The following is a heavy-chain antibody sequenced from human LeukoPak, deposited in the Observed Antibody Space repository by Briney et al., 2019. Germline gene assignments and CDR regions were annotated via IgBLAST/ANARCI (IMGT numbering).Heavy chain of an antibody. Sequence: ASVKVSCKASGGTFSSYAISWVRQAPGQGLEWMGRIIPILGIANYAQKFQGRVTITADKSTSTAYMELSSLRSEDTAVYYCARSVTIFGDDDYWGQGTLVTVSS. CDR3: ARSVTIFGDDDY. CDR2: IIPILGIA. V-gene: IGHV1-69*04. CDR1: GGTFSSYA. D-gene: IGHD3-3*01. J-gene: IGHJ4*02.